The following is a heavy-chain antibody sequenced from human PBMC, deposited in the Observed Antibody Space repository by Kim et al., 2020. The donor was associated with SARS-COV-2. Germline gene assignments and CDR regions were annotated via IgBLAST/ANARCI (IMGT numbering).Heavy chain of an antibody. V-gene: IGHV3-53*01. D-gene: IGHD6-19*01. CDR3: ARDYLGWNYYYGMDV. CDR2: IYSGGST. CDR1: GFTISSNY. Sequence: GGSLRLSCAASGFTISSNYMSWVRQAPGKGLEWVSVIYSGGSTYYADSVKGRFTISRDNSKNTLYLQMNSLRAEDTAVYYCARDYLGWNYYYGMDVWGQGTTVTVSS. J-gene: IGHJ6*02.